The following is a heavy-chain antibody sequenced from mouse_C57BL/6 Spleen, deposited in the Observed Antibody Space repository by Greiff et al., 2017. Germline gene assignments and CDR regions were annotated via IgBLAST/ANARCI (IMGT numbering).Heavy chain of an antibody. D-gene: IGHD1-1*01. V-gene: IGHV1-50*01. Sequence: QVQLQQPGAELVKPGASVKLSCKASGYTFTSYWMQWVKQRPGQGLEWIGEIDPSDSYTNYNQKFKGKATLTVDTSSSTAYMQLSSLTSEDSAVYYCAREEGYGSSLWGTGTTVTVSS. CDR1: GYTFTSYW. CDR2: IDPSDSYT. J-gene: IGHJ1*03. CDR3: AREEGYGSSL.